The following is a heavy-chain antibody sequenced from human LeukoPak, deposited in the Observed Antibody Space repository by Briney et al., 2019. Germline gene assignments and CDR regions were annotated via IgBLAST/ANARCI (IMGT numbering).Heavy chain of an antibody. D-gene: IGHD3-10*01. Sequence: SETLSLTCTVSGGSVSSGSYYWSWIRQPPGKGLEWIGYIYYSGSTNYNPSLKSRVTISVDTSKNQFSLKLSSVTAADTAVYYCARGRLKYFYGSGSYSYWSQGTLVTVSS. V-gene: IGHV4-61*01. CDR3: ARGRLKYFYGSGSYSY. CDR2: IYYSGST. CDR1: GGSVSSGSYY. J-gene: IGHJ4*02.